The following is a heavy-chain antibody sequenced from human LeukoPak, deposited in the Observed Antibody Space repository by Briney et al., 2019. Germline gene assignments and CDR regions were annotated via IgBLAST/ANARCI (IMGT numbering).Heavy chain of an antibody. J-gene: IGHJ4*02. CDR1: GFTFSSYW. CDR3: ARGYPTVTTSGLFDY. Sequence: GGSLRLSCAASGFTFSSYWMSWVRQAPGKGLEWVANIKQDGSEKYYVDSVKGRFTISRDNAKNSLYLQMNSLRAEDTAVYYCARGYPTVTTSGLFDYWGQGTLVTVSS. CDR2: IKQDGSEK. D-gene: IGHD4-17*01. V-gene: IGHV3-7*01.